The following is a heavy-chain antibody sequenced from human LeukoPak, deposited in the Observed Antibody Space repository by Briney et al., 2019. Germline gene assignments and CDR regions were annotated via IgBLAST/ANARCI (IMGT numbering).Heavy chain of an antibody. Sequence: PSETLSLTCTVSGGSLSSSSDYWGWIRQPPGKGLEWFGSVYYTGSTYYNPSLKSRVTIFVDTSKNQFSLWLTSVTAADTSVYYCARRSSSGWFFDSWGQGTLVTVSS. CDR2: VYYTGST. V-gene: IGHV4-39*01. D-gene: IGHD6-19*01. J-gene: IGHJ4*02. CDR1: GGSLSSSSDY. CDR3: ARRSSSGWFFDS.